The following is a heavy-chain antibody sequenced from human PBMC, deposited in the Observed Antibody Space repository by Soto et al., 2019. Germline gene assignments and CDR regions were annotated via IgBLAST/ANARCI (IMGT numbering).Heavy chain of an antibody. CDR3: ARQVRGVTDYYYYGMDV. J-gene: IGHJ6*02. CDR2: IYYSGST. V-gene: IGHV4-39*01. D-gene: IGHD3-10*01. CDR1: GGSISSSSYY. Sequence: NPSETLSLTCTVSGGSISSSSYYWGWIRQPPGKGLEWIGSIYYSGSTYYNPSLKSRVTISVDTSKNQFSLKLSSVTAADTAVYYCARQVRGVTDYYYYGMDVWGQGTTVTVSS.